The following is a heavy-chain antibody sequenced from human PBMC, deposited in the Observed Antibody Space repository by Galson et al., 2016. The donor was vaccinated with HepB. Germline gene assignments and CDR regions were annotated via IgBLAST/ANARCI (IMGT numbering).Heavy chain of an antibody. CDR2: INGDGSST. CDR1: GFTFSNYW. V-gene: IGHV3-74*01. CDR3: ARGQTSFYYYYALDV. J-gene: IGHJ6*02. Sequence: SLRLSCAASGFTFSNYWMNWIRQAPGKGLEWVSRINGDGSSTTYADSVRGRFIISRDNAKNTLYLQMNSLRSEDTAVYYRARGQTSFYYYYALDVWGQGTTVTVSS.